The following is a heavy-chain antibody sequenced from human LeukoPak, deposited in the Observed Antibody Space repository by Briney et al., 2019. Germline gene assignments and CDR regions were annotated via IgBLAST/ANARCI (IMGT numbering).Heavy chain of an antibody. CDR1: GGSISSGGYY. V-gene: IGHV4-30-2*01. J-gene: IGHJ4*02. CDR3: AREMETTEGY. D-gene: IGHD4-11*01. CDR2: IYHSGST. Sequence: SETLSLTCTVSGGSISSGGYYWSWIRQPPGKGLEWIGYIYHSGSTYYNPSLKSRVTISVDRSKNQFSLKLSSVTAADTAVYYCAREMETTEGYWGQGTLVTVSS.